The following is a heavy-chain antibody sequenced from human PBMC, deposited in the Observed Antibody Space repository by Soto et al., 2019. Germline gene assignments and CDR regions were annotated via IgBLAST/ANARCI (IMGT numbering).Heavy chain of an antibody. D-gene: IGHD1-26*01. V-gene: IGHV5-51*01. CDR2: IYPGDSDT. Sequence: PGESLKISCKGSGYTFTDYWIGWVRQLPGKGLEWMGIIYPGDSDTRYSPSFQGHVTITVDKSTSTAYLQWNTLKASDTAMYYCPRPISSFRYCIYDMEVWGQGTTVTVSS. J-gene: IGHJ6*02. CDR1: GYTFTDYW. CDR3: PRPISSFRYCIYDMEV.